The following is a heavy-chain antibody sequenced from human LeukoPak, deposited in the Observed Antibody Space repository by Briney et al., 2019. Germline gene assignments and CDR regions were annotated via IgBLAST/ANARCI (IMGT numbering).Heavy chain of an antibody. CDR1: GDSISSNNYY. V-gene: IGHV4-39*01. Sequence: SETLSLTCTVSGDSISSNNYYWGWIRQPPGKGLEWIASIYYDGNSYYNPSLRRRVTISVDTSKNQFALNMTSVTAADTAIYYCARLGWLFGSGSMNWFDPWGQGTLVTVSS. D-gene: IGHD3-10*01. J-gene: IGHJ5*02. CDR3: ARLGWLFGSGSMNWFDP. CDR2: IYYDGNS.